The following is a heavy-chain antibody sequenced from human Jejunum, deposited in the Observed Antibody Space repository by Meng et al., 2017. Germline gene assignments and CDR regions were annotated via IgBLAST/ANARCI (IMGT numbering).Heavy chain of an antibody. V-gene: IGHV3-7*01. D-gene: IGHD3-10*01. Sequence: GESLKISCEASGFTFSNYWMSWVRQAPGKGLEWVANIKGDGSVKWYVDSVRGRFTISRDNAKNSVFLQMNSLRIEDTAVYYCERDYGGIWGQGTMVTVSS. CDR1: GFTFSNYW. CDR2: IKGDGSVK. CDR3: ERDYGGI. J-gene: IGHJ3*02.